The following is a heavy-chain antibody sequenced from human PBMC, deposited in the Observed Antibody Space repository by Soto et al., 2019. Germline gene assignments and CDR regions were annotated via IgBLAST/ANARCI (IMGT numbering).Heavy chain of an antibody. V-gene: IGHV3-23*01. CDR2: ISGSGGST. J-gene: IGHJ4*02. Sequence: GGSLRLSCAASGFTFSSYAMSWVRQAPGKGLEWVSAISGSGGSTYYADSVKGRFTISRDNSKNTLYLQMNSLRAEDTAVYYCTKEMGDIVVVPAAMLVDYWGQGTLVTVSS. D-gene: IGHD2-2*01. CDR3: TKEMGDIVVVPAAMLVDY. CDR1: GFTFSSYA.